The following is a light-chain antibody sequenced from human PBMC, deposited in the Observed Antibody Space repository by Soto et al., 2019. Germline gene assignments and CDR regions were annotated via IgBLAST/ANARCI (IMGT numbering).Light chain of an antibody. CDR2: EVS. V-gene: IGLV2-14*01. Sequence: QSALTQPASVSGSPGQSITISCTGTSSDVGGYKYVSWYQQHPGKVPRLLIYEVSNRPSGVSNRFSGSKSGNTASLAISGLQAEDEADYYCSSYTSSTTLYDFGTGTKLTVL. CDR3: SSYTSSTTLYD. CDR1: SSDVGGYKY. J-gene: IGLJ1*01.